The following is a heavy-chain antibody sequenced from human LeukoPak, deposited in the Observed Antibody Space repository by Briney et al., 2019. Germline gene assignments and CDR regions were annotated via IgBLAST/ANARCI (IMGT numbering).Heavy chain of an antibody. CDR1: GGSISSYY. V-gene: IGHV4-59*01. D-gene: IGHD5-12*01. CDR3: ARDSTDYSGYDLSFDY. J-gene: IGHJ4*02. Sequence: SETLSLTCTVSGGSISSYYWSWIRQPPGKGLEWIGYIYYSGSTNYNPSLKSRVTVSVDTSKNQFSLKLSSVTAADTAVYYCARDSTDYSGYDLSFDYWGQGTLVTVSS. CDR2: IYYSGST.